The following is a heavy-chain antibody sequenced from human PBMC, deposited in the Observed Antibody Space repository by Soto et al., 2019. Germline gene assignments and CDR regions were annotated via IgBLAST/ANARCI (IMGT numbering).Heavy chain of an antibody. J-gene: IGHJ4*02. Sequence: GGSLRLSCAAPGLPFSVFAMHWVRQAPAKGLEWVAVISYDGINTYYADSVKGRFTISRDDSKNTLYLQMNSLRTDDTAVYYCARVGRGYSYGNGFDYWGQGTQVTVSS. CDR1: GLPFSVFA. V-gene: IGHV3-30-3*01. CDR3: ARVGRGYSYGNGFDY. D-gene: IGHD5-18*01. CDR2: ISYDGINT.